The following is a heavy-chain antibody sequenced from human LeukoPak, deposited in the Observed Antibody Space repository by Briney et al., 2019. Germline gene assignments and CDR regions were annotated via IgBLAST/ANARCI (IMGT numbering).Heavy chain of an antibody. J-gene: IGHJ4*02. Sequence: PGGSLRLSCAASGFSVSNDYMNWVRQAPGKGLGWVSVIYTGGSTYYADSVKGRFSVSRDNSKNTMYLQMNSLRAEDTAVYYCAKGAGSGSYYLLDYWGQGTLVTVSS. CDR1: GFSVSNDY. D-gene: IGHD1-26*01. CDR3: AKGAGSGSYYLLDY. CDR2: IYTGGST. V-gene: IGHV3-53*01.